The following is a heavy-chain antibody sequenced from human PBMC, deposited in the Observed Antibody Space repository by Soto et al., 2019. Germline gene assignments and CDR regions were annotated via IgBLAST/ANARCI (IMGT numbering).Heavy chain of an antibody. J-gene: IGHJ2*01. CDR2: ISSSSSTI. D-gene: IGHD6-19*01. V-gene: IGHV3-48*02. Sequence: EVQLVESGGGLVQPGGSLRLSCAASGFTFSSYSMNWVRQAPGKGLEWVSYISSSSSTIYYADSVKGRFTISRDNAKNSLYLQMNSLRDEDTAVYYCASDFQSWLLHDWYFDLWGRGTLVTVSS. CDR3: ASDFQSWLLHDWYFDL. CDR1: GFTFSSYS.